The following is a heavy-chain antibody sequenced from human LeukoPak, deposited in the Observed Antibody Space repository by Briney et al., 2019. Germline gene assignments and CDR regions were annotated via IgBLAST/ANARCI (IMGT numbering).Heavy chain of an antibody. D-gene: IGHD1-7*01. J-gene: IGHJ4*02. V-gene: IGHV5-51*01. CDR2: IYPGDSNT. CDR3: ATAGARISGTTYTY. Sequence: PGESLKISCQGSGYSFTSFWIGWVRQMPGKGLEWMGIIYPGDSNTRYSPSFQGQVTISADKSISTAYLQWRSLKASDTAMYYCATAGARISGTTYTYWGQGTLVTVSS. CDR1: GYSFTSFW.